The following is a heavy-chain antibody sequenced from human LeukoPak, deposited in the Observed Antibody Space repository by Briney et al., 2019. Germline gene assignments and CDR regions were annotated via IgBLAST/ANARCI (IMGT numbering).Heavy chain of an antibody. J-gene: IGHJ4*02. CDR1: GFTFSSYA. D-gene: IGHD5-18*01. CDR2: ITGSAGST. Sequence: GGSLRLSCAASGFTFSSYAMSWVRQAPGKGLEWVSAITGSAGSTYYADSVKGRFTISRDNSKNTLYLQMNSLRAEDTAVYYCAKDRVTGGYSYGVFDYWGLGTLVTVSS. CDR3: AKDRVTGGYSYGVFDY. V-gene: IGHV3-23*01.